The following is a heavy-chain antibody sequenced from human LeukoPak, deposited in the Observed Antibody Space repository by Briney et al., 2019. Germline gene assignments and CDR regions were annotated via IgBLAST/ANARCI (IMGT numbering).Heavy chain of an antibody. CDR2: INHSGST. CDR3: ARGPGGDSSGYCYGEYFQH. D-gene: IGHD3-22*01. Sequence: SETLSLTCAVYGGSFSGYYWSWIRQPPGKGLEWIGEINHSGSTNYNPSLKSRVTISVDTSKNQFSLKLSSVTAADTAVYYCARGPGGDSSGYCYGEYFQHWGQGTLVTVSS. CDR1: GGSFSGYY. J-gene: IGHJ1*01. V-gene: IGHV4-34*01.